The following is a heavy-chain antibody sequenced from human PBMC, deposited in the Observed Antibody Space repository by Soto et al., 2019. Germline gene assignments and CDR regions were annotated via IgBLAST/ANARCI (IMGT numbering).Heavy chain of an antibody. Sequence: EVQLLESGGGWVQPGGSLRLSCAASGFTFSSYAMSWVRQAPGKGLEWVSVISGSGGSTYYADSVKGRFAISRDNSKNTLYVQMNSLRAEDTAVYYCAKELYGSGSWNFDYWGKGTLVTVSS. CDR1: GFTFSSYA. V-gene: IGHV3-23*01. J-gene: IGHJ4*02. CDR2: ISGSGGST. D-gene: IGHD3-10*01. CDR3: AKELYGSGSWNFDY.